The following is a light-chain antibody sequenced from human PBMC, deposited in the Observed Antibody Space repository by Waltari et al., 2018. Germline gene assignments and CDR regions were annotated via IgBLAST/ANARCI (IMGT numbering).Light chain of an antibody. CDR1: QSISKY. V-gene: IGKV3-20*01. Sequence: IRWTQSPGALSLSPGARATLSCTSSQSISKYLAWYQQKPGQAPRLLIYEATIRATGIPDRFSGSGFGTDFSLTISSLEPEDFAVYYCQKYGTLPATFGQGTKVEIK. CDR2: EAT. CDR3: QKYGTLPAT. J-gene: IGKJ1*01.